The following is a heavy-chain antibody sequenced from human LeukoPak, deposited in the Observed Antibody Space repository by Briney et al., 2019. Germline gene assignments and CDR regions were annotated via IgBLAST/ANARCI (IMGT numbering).Heavy chain of an antibody. V-gene: IGHV1-69*05. CDR3: ARGAAPPHYYYYYMDV. J-gene: IGHJ6*03. CDR2: IIPIFGTA. Sequence: SVKVSCKASGGTFSSYAISWVRQAPGQGLEWMGGIIPIFGTANYAQKFQGRVTITTDESTSTAYMELSSLRSEDTAVYYCARGAAPPHYYYYYMDVWGKGTTVTVSS. CDR1: GGTFSSYA.